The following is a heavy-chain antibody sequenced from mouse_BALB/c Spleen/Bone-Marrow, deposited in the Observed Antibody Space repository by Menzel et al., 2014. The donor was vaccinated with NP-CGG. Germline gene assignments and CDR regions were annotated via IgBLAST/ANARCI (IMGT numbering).Heavy chain of an antibody. CDR1: GFTFSNYW. CDR2: IRLKSNNYAT. J-gene: IGHJ3*01. Sequence: EVKVVESGGGLVQPGGSMKLSCVASGFTFSNYWMNWARQSPEKGLEWVAEIRLKSNNYATHYAESVKGRFTISRDDSKSSVYLQMNNLRAEDTGIYYCTTGFAYWGQGTLVTVSA. CDR3: TTGFAY. V-gene: IGHV6-6*02.